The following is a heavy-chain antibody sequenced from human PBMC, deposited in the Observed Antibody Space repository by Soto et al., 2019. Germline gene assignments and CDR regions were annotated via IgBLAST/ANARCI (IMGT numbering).Heavy chain of an antibody. CDR2: ISYDGSNK. D-gene: IGHD6-19*01. V-gene: IGHV3-30*18. J-gene: IGHJ4*02. CDR1: GFTFSSYG. CDR3: AKYSQLHIAVAGY. Sequence: PGGSLRLSCAASGFTFSSYGMHWVRQAPGKGLEWVAVISYDGSNKYYADSVKGRFTISRDNSKNTLYLQMNSLRAEDTAVYYCAKYSQLHIAVAGYWGQGTLVTVSS.